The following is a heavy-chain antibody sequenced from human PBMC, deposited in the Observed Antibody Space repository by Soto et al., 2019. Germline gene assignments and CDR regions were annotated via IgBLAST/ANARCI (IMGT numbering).Heavy chain of an antibody. D-gene: IGHD5-12*01. CDR2: MSGSGGST. CDR3: AKDMSGSPFFDI. V-gene: IGHV3-23*01. CDR1: GFTFSTYA. Sequence: GGSLRLSCAASGFTFSTYAMSWVRQAPGKGLEWVSAMSGSGGSTYYADSVKGRSTISRDNSKNTLYLQMSSLRAEDTAVYYCAKDMSGSPFFDIWGQGTMVTVSS. J-gene: IGHJ3*02.